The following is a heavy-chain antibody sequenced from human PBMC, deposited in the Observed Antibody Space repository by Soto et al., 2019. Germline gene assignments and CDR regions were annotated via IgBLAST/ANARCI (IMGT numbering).Heavy chain of an antibody. CDR3: SRGSWDDVSGHYYMDV. V-gene: IGHV6-1*01. D-gene: IGHD3-3*01. CDR2: TYYKSKWFN. CDR1: VDSVSSHSAG. Sequence: SQTLSLTCAISVDSVSSHSAGWNWVRQTPSRGLEWLGRTYYKSKWFNNYAVSVKSRITINPDTSQNQFSLQLDSVTPEDTAVYYCSRGSWDDVSGHYYMDVWGKGTTVTVSS. J-gene: IGHJ6*03.